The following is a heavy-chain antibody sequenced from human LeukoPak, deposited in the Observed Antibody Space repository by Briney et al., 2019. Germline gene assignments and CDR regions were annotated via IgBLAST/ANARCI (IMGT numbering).Heavy chain of an antibody. V-gene: IGHV4-34*01. CDR1: GVSLSGYY. D-gene: IGHD6-19*01. J-gene: IGHJ4*02. Sequence: KPSETLSLTCAVYGVSLSGYYWSWLRQPPGKGLEWLGEINHSGSTNYNPSLKSRVTISVDTSKNQFSLKLTYVTAADTAVYYCARDTYSGWYRSPRKTGFFDYWGQGTLVTVSS. CDR3: ARDTYSGWYRSPRKTGFFDY. CDR2: INHSGST.